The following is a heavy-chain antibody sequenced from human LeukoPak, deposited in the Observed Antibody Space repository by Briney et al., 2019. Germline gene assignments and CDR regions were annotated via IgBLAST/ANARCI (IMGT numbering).Heavy chain of an antibody. V-gene: IGHV1-2*02. D-gene: IGHD2-2*01. CDR1: GYTLTGYY. Sequence: ASVKVSCMASGYTLTGYYMHWVRQAPGQGLEWMGWINPNSGGTNYAQKFQGRVTMTRDTSISTAYMELSRLRSDDTAVYYCARDPPHIVVVPAADDHWGQGTLVTVSS. J-gene: IGHJ4*02. CDR2: INPNSGGT. CDR3: ARDPPHIVVVPAADDH.